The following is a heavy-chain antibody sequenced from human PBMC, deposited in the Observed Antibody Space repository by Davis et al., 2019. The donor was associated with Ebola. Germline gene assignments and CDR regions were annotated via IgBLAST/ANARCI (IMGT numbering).Heavy chain of an antibody. D-gene: IGHD3-22*01. V-gene: IGHV3-74*01. J-gene: IGHJ4*02. CDR1: GFTFSSYW. CDR2: IYSDGSST. Sequence: PGGSLRLSCAASGFTFSSYWMHWVRQAPGKGLVWVSRIYSDGSSTSYAGSVEGRFTISRDNAKNTLYLQMNSLRAEDTAVYYCTTDPDDSSGYYYFDLWGQGTLVTVSS. CDR3: TTDPDDSSGYYYFDL.